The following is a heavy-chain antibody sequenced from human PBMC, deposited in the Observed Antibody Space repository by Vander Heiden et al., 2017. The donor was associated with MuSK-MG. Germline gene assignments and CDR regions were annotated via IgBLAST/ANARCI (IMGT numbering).Heavy chain of an antibody. CDR1: GFILSTYN. V-gene: IGHV3-21*01. CDR2: ITPSSSFI. J-gene: IGHJ5*02. Sequence: VQLVESGGALVKPGGSLRLSCAASGFILSTYNMNWVRQAPGKGLEWVSFITPSSSFIRYADSVKGRFTISRDNAENSLYLQMNSLTAEDTAVYDGATDQSLQTRAYDLWGQGTLGSVSS. CDR3: ATDQSLQTRAYDL. D-gene: IGHD2-21*01.